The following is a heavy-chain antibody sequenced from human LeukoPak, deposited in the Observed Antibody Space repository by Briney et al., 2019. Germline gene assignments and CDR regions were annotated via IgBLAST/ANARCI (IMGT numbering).Heavy chain of an antibody. CDR3: ARVRVRSYYDSSGYSDY. D-gene: IGHD3-22*01. CDR1: GYTFTDYY. J-gene: IGHJ4*02. Sequence: SVKVSCKASGYTFTDYYMHWVRQAPGQGLEWMGRIIPIFGTANYAQKFQGRVTITTDESTSTAYMELSSLRSEDTAVYYCARVRVRSYYDSSGYSDYWGQGTLVTVSS. V-gene: IGHV1-69*05. CDR2: IIPIFGTA.